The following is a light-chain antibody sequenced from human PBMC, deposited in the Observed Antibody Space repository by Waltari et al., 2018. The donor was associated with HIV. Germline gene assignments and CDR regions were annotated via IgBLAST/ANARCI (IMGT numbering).Light chain of an antibody. CDR2: HAS. J-gene: IGKJ1*01. CDR1: HTVFTW. Sequence: DIQMTQSPSTLSASVADRVNITCRASHTVFTWLAWYQQKPGKVPKLLIYHASTLASGVPSRFSGSGSGTEFTLTISSLQPDDCATYYCLQYQSPSKTFGQGTKVDIK. CDR3: LQYQSPSKT. V-gene: IGKV1-5*03.